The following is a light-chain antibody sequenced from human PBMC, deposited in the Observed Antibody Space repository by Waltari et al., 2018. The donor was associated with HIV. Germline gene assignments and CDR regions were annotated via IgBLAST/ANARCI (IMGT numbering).Light chain of an antibody. CDR2: RNN. J-gene: IGLJ3*02. Sequence: QSVLTQPPSASGTPGQRVTISCSGSSSNIGSNYVYWYQQLPGTAPKLLIYRNNQRPSGGPDRFSGSKSGTSASLAISGLRSEDEADYYCATRDDSLNAWVFGGGTKVTVL. CDR1: SSNIGSNY. CDR3: ATRDDSLNAWV. V-gene: IGLV1-47*01.